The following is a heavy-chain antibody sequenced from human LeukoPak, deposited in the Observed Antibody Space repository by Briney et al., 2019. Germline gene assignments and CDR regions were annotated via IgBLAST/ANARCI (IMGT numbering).Heavy chain of an antibody. CDR1: GGSISNYF. Sequence: SETLSLTYTVSGGSISNYFWSWIRQPPGKGLEWIGYIYYSGSTNYNPSLKSRVTISVDTSKNQLSLKLSSVTAADTAVYYCARQRSSGYYYFDHWGQGTLVSVPS. CDR2: IYYSGST. J-gene: IGHJ4*02. V-gene: IGHV4-59*08. D-gene: IGHD3-22*01. CDR3: ARQRSSGYYYFDH.